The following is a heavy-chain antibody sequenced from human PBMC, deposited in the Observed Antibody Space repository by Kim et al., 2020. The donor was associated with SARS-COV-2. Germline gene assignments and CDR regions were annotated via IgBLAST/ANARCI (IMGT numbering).Heavy chain of an antibody. J-gene: IGHJ4*02. D-gene: IGHD2-2*01. CDR1: GYSFTSYW. Sequence: GESLKISCKGSGYSFTSYWIGWVRQMPGKGLEWMGIIYPGDSDTRYSPSFQGQVTISADKSISTAYLQWSSLKASDTAMYYCARGYCSSTSCYSENYTHGYWGQGTLVTVSS. CDR2: IYPGDSDT. CDR3: ARGYCSSTSCYSENYTHGY. V-gene: IGHV5-51*01.